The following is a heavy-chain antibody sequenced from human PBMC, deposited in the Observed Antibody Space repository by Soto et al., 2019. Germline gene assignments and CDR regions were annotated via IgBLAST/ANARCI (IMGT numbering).Heavy chain of an antibody. V-gene: IGHV3-48*03. CDR1: GFAFSSYE. Sequence: PGGSLRLSCAASGFAFSSYEMNWVRQAPGKGLEWVSYISSSGSTIYYADSVKGRFTISRDNAKNSLYLQMTSLRAEATAVYYCAREGTANFDYWGQGTLVTVSS. CDR3: AREGTANFDY. CDR2: ISSSGSTI. D-gene: IGHD2-8*02. J-gene: IGHJ4*02.